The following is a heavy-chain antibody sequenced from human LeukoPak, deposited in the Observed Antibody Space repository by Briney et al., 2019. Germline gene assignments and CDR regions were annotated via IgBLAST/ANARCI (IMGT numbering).Heavy chain of an antibody. CDR3: ARADSSGYYFFDY. D-gene: IGHD3-22*01. CDR2: IYYSGST. CDR1: GGSISSYY. V-gene: IGHV4-59*01. Sequence: PSETLSLTCTVSGGSISSYYWSWIRQPPGKGLEWIGYIYYSGSTNYNPSLKSRVTIPVDTSKNQFSLKLSSVTAADTAVYYRARADSSGYYFFDYWGQGTLVTVSS. J-gene: IGHJ4*02.